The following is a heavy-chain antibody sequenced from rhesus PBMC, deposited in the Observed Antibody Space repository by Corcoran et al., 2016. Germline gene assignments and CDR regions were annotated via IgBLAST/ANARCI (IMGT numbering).Heavy chain of an antibody. CDR1: GFSLTTSGMG. V-gene: IGHV2-174*01. CDR2: INCDTDK. CDR3: ARYNWNYGYFDY. D-gene: IGHD1-26*01. J-gene: IGHJ4*01. Sequence: QVTLKESGPALVKPTQTLTLTCTFSGFSLTTSGMGVGWIRQPPGKALEWLALINCDTDKRYSTSLKSRLTISKDTSKNQVVLTMTNMDPVDTATYYCARYNWNYGYFDYWGQGVLVTVSS.